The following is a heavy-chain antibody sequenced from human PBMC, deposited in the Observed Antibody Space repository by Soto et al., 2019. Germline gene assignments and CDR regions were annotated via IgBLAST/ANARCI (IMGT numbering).Heavy chain of an antibody. V-gene: IGHV4-39*01. CDR1: GGSISSSSYY. D-gene: IGHD3-3*01. CDR3: AGRSQVITIFGVVISFFDY. Sequence: QLQLQESGPGLVKPSETLSLTCTVSGGSISSSSYYWGWIRQPPGKGLEWIGSIYYSGSTYYNPSLKSRVTISVDTSKNQFSLKLSSVTAADTAVYYCAGRSQVITIFGVVISFFDYWGQGTLVTVSS. CDR2: IYYSGST. J-gene: IGHJ4*02.